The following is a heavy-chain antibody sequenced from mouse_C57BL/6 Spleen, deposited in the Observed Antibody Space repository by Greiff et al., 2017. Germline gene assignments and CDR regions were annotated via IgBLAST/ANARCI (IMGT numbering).Heavy chain of an antibody. Sequence: DVKLQESGTVLARPGASVKMSCKTSGYTFTSYWMHWVKQRPGQGLEWIGAIYPGDSDTSYNQKFKGKAKLTAVTSARTAYMELSSLTNADSAVYYCTRYRSNYGTWFAYWGQGTLVTVSA. J-gene: IGHJ3*01. CDR2: IYPGDSDT. CDR1: GYTFTSYW. V-gene: IGHV1-5*01. D-gene: IGHD2-5*01. CDR3: TRYRSNYGTWFAY.